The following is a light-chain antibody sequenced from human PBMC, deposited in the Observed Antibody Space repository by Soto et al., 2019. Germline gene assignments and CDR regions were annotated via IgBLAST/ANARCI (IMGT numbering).Light chain of an antibody. CDR1: HSITNW. CDR2: DVS. J-gene: IGKJ1*01. Sequence: DIQMTQSPSTLSASVGDRVTITCRASHSITNWLAWYQQKPGKAPKVLIYDVSTLGSGVPSRFSGSGSGTEFTLTISSLQPDDFATYYCQQYNSYSFGQGTKVDIK. CDR3: QQYNSYS. V-gene: IGKV1-5*01.